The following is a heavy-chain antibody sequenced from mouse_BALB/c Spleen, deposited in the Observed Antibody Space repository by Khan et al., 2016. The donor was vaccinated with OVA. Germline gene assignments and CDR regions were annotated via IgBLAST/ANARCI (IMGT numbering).Heavy chain of an antibody. CDR1: GFTFSDYY. CDR2: ISDGGSST. CDR3: TIAGYGGFAY. Sequence: VEAGGGLVKPGGSLKLSCAASGFTFSDYYMYWVRQTPEKRLEWVATISDGGSSTYYPDSVKGRFTISRDNAKNSLYLQMSSLKSEDTAIYYCTIAGYGGFAYWGQGTLVTVSA. D-gene: IGHD1-1*02. V-gene: IGHV5-4*02. J-gene: IGHJ3*01.